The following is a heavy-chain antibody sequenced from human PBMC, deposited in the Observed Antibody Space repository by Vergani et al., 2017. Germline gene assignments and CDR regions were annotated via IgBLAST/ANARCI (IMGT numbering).Heavy chain of an antibody. CDR3: ARVRPYYYDSSGYYMGGDGDAFDI. CDR2: INPSGGST. D-gene: IGHD3-22*01. Sequence: QVQLVQSGAEVKKPGASVKVSCKVSGYTLTELSMHWVRQAPGKGLEWMGIINPSGGSTSYAQKFQGRVTMTTDTSTSTAYMELRSLRSDDTAVYYCARVRPYYYDSSGYYMGGDGDAFDIWGQGTMVTVSS. V-gene: IGHV1-46*01. CDR1: GYTLTELS. J-gene: IGHJ3*02.